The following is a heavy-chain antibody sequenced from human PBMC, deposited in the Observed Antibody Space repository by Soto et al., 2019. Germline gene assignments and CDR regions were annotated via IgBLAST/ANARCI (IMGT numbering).Heavy chain of an antibody. CDR1: GFTFSTYT. V-gene: IGHV3-21*01. D-gene: IGHD1-26*01. CDR3: AREDGVVGSSSAFDH. CDR2: INGRSNYV. Sequence: EVQVVESGGGLVKPGGSLRLSCVFSGFTFSTYTMNWVRQAPGKGLEWVSSINGRSNYVYYANSVKGRFTISRDNAKNSLYLQMNRLRAEDTAIYYCAREDGVVGSSSAFDHWGLGTLVTVSS. J-gene: IGHJ4*02.